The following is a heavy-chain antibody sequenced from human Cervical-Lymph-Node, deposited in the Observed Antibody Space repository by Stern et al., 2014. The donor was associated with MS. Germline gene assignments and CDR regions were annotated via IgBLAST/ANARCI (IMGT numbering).Heavy chain of an antibody. J-gene: IGHJ3*02. D-gene: IGHD2-21*02. Sequence: EVQLVESGGGLVKPGGSLRLSCAASGFTFSSYTMNWVRQAPGKGLEWVSSIRSSGAYIYNADSVKGRFTISRDNAKNSLYLQMNSLRAEDTAVYYCAKLRLAYCGGDCYAGAFDIWGQGTMVTVSS. CDR2: IRSSGAYI. V-gene: IGHV3-21*01. CDR1: GFTFSSYT. CDR3: AKLRLAYCGGDCYAGAFDI.